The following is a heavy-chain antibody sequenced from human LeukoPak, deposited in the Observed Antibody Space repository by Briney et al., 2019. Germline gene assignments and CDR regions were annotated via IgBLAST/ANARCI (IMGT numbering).Heavy chain of an antibody. J-gene: IGHJ4*02. V-gene: IGHV3-11*03. Sequence: PGGSLRLSCAASVFTFNDYYMSWIRQAPGKGLEWVSYISGSSGYTEYADSVKGRFTISRDNAKNSLYLQMNSLRAEDTALYYCARCCVSCYWLEYWGQGTLVTVSS. CDR2: ISGSSGYT. CDR1: VFTFNDYY. D-gene: IGHD2-15*01. CDR3: ARCCVSCYWLEY.